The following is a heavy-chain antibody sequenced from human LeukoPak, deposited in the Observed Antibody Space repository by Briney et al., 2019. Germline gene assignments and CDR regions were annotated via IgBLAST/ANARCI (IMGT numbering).Heavy chain of an antibody. CDR2: ISYDGSNK. J-gene: IGHJ4*02. V-gene: IGHV3-30*18. CDR3: AKTSTVTTPIDY. Sequence: GGSLRLSCAASGFTFSSYAMHWVRQAPGKGLEWVAVISYDGSNKYYADSVKGRFTISRDNSKNTLYLQMNSLRAEDTAVYYCAKTSTVTTPIDYWGQGTLVTVSS. D-gene: IGHD4-17*01. CDR1: GFTFSSYA.